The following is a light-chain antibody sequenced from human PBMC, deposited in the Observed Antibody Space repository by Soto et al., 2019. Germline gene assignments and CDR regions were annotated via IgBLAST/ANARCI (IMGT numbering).Light chain of an antibody. CDR1: ISNIGGNY. CDR3: AAWDDTLSGHWV. V-gene: IGLV1-47*01. J-gene: IGLJ3*02. Sequence: QPVLTQPPSASGTPGQRVTISCSGTISNIGGNYVYWYQQLPGTAPKLLIYRNNQRPSGVPDRFSGSKSGTSASLAISGLRSEDEADYHCAAWDDTLSGHWVFGGGTKLTVL. CDR2: RNN.